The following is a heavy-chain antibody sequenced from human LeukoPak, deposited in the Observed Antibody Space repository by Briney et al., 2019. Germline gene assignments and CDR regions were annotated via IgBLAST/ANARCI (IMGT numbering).Heavy chain of an antibody. J-gene: IGHJ6*03. CDR2: TWYDGSNK. CDR3: AKDGGYDTRYMDV. D-gene: IGHD3-16*01. Sequence: PGGSLGLSCAGSGFTFSSYGMHWVRQAPGKGLEWVAVTWYDGSNKYYADSVKGRFTISRDNSKNTLYLQMNSLRAEDTAVYYCAKDGGYDTRYMDVWGKGTTVTVSS. V-gene: IGHV3-33*06. CDR1: GFTFSSYG.